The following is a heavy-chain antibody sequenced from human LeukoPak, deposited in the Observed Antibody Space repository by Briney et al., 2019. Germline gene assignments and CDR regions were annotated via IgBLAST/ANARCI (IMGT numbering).Heavy chain of an antibody. D-gene: IGHD1-26*01. Sequence: SGGSLRLSCAASGFTFSSYAMSWVRQAPGKGLEWVSAISGSGGSTYYADSVKGRFTISGDNSKNTLYLQMNSLRAEDTAVYYCAKDLIIEELRDDYWGQGTLVTVSS. CDR1: GFTFSSYA. CDR3: AKDLIIEELRDDY. V-gene: IGHV3-23*01. CDR2: ISGSGGST. J-gene: IGHJ4*02.